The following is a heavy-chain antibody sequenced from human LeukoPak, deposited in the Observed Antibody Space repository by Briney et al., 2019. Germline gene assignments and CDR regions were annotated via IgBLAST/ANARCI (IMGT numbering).Heavy chain of an antibody. CDR1: GFTFDVYA. J-gene: IGHJ6*02. Sequence: GRSLRLSCAASGFTFDVYAMHWVRQAPGKGLEWVLGISWNSGTVGYADSVKGRFTISRDNAKNSLYLQMNSLRAEDTALYYCVKDVGRNYYYGMDVWGQGTTVTVSS. CDR3: VKDVGRNYYYGMDV. V-gene: IGHV3-9*01. CDR2: ISWNSGTV.